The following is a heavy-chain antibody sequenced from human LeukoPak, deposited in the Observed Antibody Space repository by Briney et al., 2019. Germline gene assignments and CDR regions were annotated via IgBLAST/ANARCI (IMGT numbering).Heavy chain of an antibody. J-gene: IGHJ6*02. CDR2: IYYSGST. CDR3: ARGRGFWSGYWSAYGMDV. V-gene: IGHV4-31*11. CDR1: GGSISSGGYY. D-gene: IGHD3-3*01. Sequence: SETLSLTCAVSGGSISSGGYYWSWIRQHPGKGLEWIGYIYYSGSTYYNPSLKSRVTISVDTSKNQFSLKLSSVTAADTAVYYCARGRGFWSGYWSAYGMDVWGQGTTVTVSS.